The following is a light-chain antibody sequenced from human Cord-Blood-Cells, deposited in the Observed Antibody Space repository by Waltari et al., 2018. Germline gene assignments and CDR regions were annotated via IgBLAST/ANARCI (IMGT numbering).Light chain of an antibody. J-gene: IGKJ1*01. CDR3: QQYGSSPT. Sequence: EIVLTQSPGTLSLSQGERATLSCRASQSVSSSYLAWYQQKPCQAPRLLIYGAASRATGIPDRFSGSGSGTDFTLTISRLEPEDFAVYYCQQYGSSPTFGQGTKVEIK. CDR1: QSVSSSY. V-gene: IGKV3-20*01. CDR2: GAA.